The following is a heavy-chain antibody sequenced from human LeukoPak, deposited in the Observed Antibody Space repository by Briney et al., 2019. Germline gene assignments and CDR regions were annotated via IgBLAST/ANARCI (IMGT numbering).Heavy chain of an antibody. V-gene: IGHV4-59*01. CDR2: IYYSGST. CDR1: GGFIRNYY. CDR3: ARSFATPNWFDP. J-gene: IGHJ5*02. D-gene: IGHD3-10*01. Sequence: PSETLSLTCTVSGGFIRNYYWSWIRQPPGKGLEWIGYIYYSGSTSYNPSLKSRVTISVDTSKNQFSLKLSSVTAADTAVYYCARSFATPNWFDPWGQGTLVTVSS.